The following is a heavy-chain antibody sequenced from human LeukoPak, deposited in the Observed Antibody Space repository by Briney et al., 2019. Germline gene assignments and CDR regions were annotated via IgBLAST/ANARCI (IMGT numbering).Heavy chain of an antibody. J-gene: IGHJ4*02. D-gene: IGHD6-6*01. CDR1: GYTFTGYY. CDR3: ARDQLKGGYVDY. V-gene: IGHV1-2*02. Sequence: GASVKVSCKASGYTFTGYYMHWVRQAPGQGLEWMGWINPNSGGTNYAQKFQGRVAMTRDTSISTAYMELSRLRSDDTAVYYCARDQLKGGYVDYWGQGTLVTVSS. CDR2: INPNSGGT.